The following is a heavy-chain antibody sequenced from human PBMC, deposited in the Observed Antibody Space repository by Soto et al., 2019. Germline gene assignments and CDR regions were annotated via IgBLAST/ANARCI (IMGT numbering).Heavy chain of an antibody. D-gene: IGHD3-3*01. CDR3: ARGAFWSGPNWFDP. V-gene: IGHV3-48*01. CDR2: ISSSSSTI. J-gene: IGHJ5*02. CDR1: GFTFSSYS. Sequence: GGSLRLSCAASGFTFSSYSMNWVRQAPGKGLEWVSYISSSSSTIYYADSVKGRFTISRDNAKNSLYLQMNSLRAEDTAVYYCARGAFWSGPNWFDPWGQGTLVTVSS.